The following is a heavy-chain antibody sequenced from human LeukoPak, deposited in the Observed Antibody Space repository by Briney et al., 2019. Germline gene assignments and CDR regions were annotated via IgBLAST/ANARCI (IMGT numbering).Heavy chain of an antibody. CDR1: GFTFSDYY. V-gene: IGHV3-11*01. D-gene: IGHD3-10*01. J-gene: IGHJ4*02. CDR2: ISSSGSTI. CDR3: AREEVRGVTEPAFDY. Sequence: KAGGSLRLSCAASGFTFSDYYMSWIRQAPGKGLEWVSYISSSGSTIYYADSVKGRFTISRDNAKNSLYLQMNSLRAEDTAVYYCAREEVRGVTEPAFDYWGQGTLVTVSS.